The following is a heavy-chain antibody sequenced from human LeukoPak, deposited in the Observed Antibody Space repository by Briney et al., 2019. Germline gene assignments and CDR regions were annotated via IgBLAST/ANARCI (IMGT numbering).Heavy chain of an antibody. J-gene: IGHJ4*02. CDR2: IIPIFTTA. D-gene: IGHD2/OR15-2a*01. CDR3: AGDGGFEYYFDY. V-gene: IGHV1-69*06. CDR1: GGTFTEYG. Sequence: SVNVSCKSSGGTFTEYGISWVRHAPGQGLEWMGRIIPIFTTANYAQKFQGRVTITADTSTNTAYMELTSLRSEDTAVYYCAGDGGFEYYFDYWGQGTLLTVSS.